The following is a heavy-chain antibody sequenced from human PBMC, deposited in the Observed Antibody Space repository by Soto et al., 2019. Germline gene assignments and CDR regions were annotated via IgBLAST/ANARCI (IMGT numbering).Heavy chain of an antibody. CDR1: GYTFTSYY. V-gene: IGHV1-46*01. CDR2: INPSGGST. D-gene: IGHD3-10*01. J-gene: IGHJ5*02. Sequence: ASVKVSCKASGYTFTSYYMHWVRQAPGQGLEWMGIINPSGGSTSYAQKFQGRVTMTRDTSTSTVYMELSSLRSEDTAVYYCAREDYYGSGSYPPPGGYNLFDPWGQGTLVTVSS. CDR3: AREDYYGSGSYPPPGGYNLFDP.